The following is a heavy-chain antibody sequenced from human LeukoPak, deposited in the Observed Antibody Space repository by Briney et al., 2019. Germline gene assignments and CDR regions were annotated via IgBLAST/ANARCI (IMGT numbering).Heavy chain of an antibody. V-gene: IGHV1-8*01. J-gene: IGHJ4*02. CDR1: GYTFTSYD. Sequence: GASVKVSCKASGYTFTSYDINWVRQATGQGLAWMGWMNPNSGNTGYAQKFQGRVNMTRNTSVSKAYMELSSLRSEDTAVYYCAWRIAAAGRSNWGQGTLVTVSS. D-gene: IGHD6-13*01. CDR2: MNPNSGNT. CDR3: AWRIAAAGRSN.